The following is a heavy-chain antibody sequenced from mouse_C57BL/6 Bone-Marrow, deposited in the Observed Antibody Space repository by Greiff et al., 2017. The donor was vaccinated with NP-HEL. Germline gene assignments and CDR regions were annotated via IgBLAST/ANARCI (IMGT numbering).Heavy chain of an antibody. CDR2: ISNGGGST. CDR1: GFTFSDYY. CDR3: AKRDWVYAMDY. V-gene: IGHV5-12*01. D-gene: IGHD4-1*01. J-gene: IGHJ4*01. Sequence: EVKVVESGGGLVQPGGSLKLSCAASGFTFSDYYMYWVRQTPEKRLEWVAYISNGGGSTYYPDTVKGRFTISRDNAKNTLYLQMSRLKSEDTAMYYCAKRDWVYAMDYWGQGTSVTVSS.